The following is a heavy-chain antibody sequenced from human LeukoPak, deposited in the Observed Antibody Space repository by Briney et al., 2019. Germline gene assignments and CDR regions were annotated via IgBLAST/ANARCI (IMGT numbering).Heavy chain of an antibody. Sequence: PGGSLRLSCAASGFTFSSYWMHWVRQAPGKGLEWVANIKQDGSEKYYVDSVKGRFTISRDNAKNSLYLQMNSLRAEDTAVYYCARDLVELLFDYWGQGTLVTVSS. CDR2: IKQDGSEK. J-gene: IGHJ4*02. CDR1: GFTFSSYW. V-gene: IGHV3-7*01. CDR3: ARDLVELLFDY. D-gene: IGHD3-16*01.